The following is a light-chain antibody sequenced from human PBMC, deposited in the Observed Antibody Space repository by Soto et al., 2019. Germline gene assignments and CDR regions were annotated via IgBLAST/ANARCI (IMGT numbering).Light chain of an antibody. Sequence: QSVLTQPPSVSAAPGLKVTISCSGSSSNIGNNYVSWYQQFLGTAPKVIIFDNDERPSGTPDRFSGSKSGTSATLVITELQTGDEADYYCGTWDSTLSSDVFGGGTKVTVL. CDR2: DND. V-gene: IGLV1-51*01. CDR1: SSNIGNNY. J-gene: IGLJ3*02. CDR3: GTWDSTLSSDV.